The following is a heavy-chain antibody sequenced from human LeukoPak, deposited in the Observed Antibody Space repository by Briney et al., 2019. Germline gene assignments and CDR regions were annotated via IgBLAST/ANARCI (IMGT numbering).Heavy chain of an antibody. J-gene: IGHJ4*02. CDR3: ARDREYYDYVWGSEKLDY. V-gene: IGHV3-48*01. D-gene: IGHD3-16*01. Sequence: GGSLRLSCAASGFTFSSYSMNWVRQAPGKGLEWVSYISSSSSTIYYADSVKGRFTISRDNAKNSLYLQMNSLRAEDTAVYYCARDREYYDYVWGSEKLDYWGQGTLVTVSS. CDR2: ISSSSSTI. CDR1: GFTFSSYS.